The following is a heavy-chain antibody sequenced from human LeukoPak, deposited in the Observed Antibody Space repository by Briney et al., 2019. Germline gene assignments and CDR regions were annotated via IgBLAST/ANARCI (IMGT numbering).Heavy chain of an antibody. J-gene: IGHJ4*02. CDR3: ARAGKTSSAY. Sequence: PGGSLRLSCAASGFTFSSYAMSWVRQAPGKGLEYVSAISSTGTSTYYANSVKGRFTISRDNSKNTLYLQMGSLRGEDMAVYYCARAGKTSSAYWGQGTLVTVSS. CDR2: ISSTGTST. V-gene: IGHV3-64*01. CDR1: GFTFSSYA.